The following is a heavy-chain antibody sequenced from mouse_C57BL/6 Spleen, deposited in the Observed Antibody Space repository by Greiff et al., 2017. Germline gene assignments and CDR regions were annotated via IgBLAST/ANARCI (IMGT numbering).Heavy chain of an antibody. V-gene: IGHV1-59*01. D-gene: IGHD3-3*01. CDR1: GYTFTSYW. Sequence: QVQLQQPGAELVRPGTSVKLSCKASGYTFTSYWMHWVKQRPGQGLEWIGVIDPSDSYTNYNQKFKGKATLTVDTSSSTAYMQLSSLTSEDSAVYYCARDGTGFDYWGQGTTLTVSS. J-gene: IGHJ2*01. CDR3: ARDGTGFDY. CDR2: IDPSDSYT.